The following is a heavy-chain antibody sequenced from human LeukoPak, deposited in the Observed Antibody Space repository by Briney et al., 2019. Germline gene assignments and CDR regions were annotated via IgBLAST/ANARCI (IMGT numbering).Heavy chain of an antibody. CDR1: GFTFSSHA. D-gene: IGHD3-10*01. CDR3: AKDRIDSGSYYYIDV. J-gene: IGHJ4*02. CDR2: MSGSGIYT. Sequence: GGSLRLSCAASGFTFSSHAMNWVRQAPGKGLEWVSGMSGSGIYTYYADSVKGRFIISRDNSKNTLYLQMNSLRAEDTALYYCAKDRIDSGSYYYIDVWGQGTLVTVSS. V-gene: IGHV3-23*01.